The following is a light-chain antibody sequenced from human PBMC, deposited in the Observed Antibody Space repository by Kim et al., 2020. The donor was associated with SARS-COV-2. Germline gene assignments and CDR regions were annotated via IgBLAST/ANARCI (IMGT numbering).Light chain of an antibody. J-gene: IGKJ1*01. Sequence: SAAVGARVTITCQASQGISNSLAWYQQKPGNVPKVLIYDASTLHTGDPSRFSGSGSGTDFTLTISSLQPEDVATYYCQKYNAAPWTFGQGTKVDIK. CDR3: QKYNAAPWT. CDR2: DAS. V-gene: IGKV1-27*01. CDR1: QGISNS.